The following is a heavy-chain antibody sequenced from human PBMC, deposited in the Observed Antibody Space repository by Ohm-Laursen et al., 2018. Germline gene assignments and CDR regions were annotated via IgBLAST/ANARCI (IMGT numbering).Heavy chain of an antibody. CDR1: GFTFSSYG. Sequence: SLRLSCAAPGFTFSSYGMNWVRQAPGKGLEWVAVISYDGRQTYYADSVKGRFTISRGNSKNTLYLQMNSLRAEDTAVYYCTNNWNLDYWGQGTLVTVSS. CDR2: ISYDGRQT. V-gene: IGHV3-30*12. D-gene: IGHD1-20*01. CDR3: TNNWNLDY. J-gene: IGHJ4*02.